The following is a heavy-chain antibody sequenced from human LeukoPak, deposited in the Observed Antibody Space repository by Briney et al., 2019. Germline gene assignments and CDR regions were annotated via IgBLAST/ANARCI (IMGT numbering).Heavy chain of an antibody. Sequence: GGSLRLSCAASGFTFSKYAMSWVPQAPGKGLEWGSGIKWNGGSTGYADSVKGRFTISRDNAKNSLYLQMNSLRAEDTALYYCATRLVVNDAFDIWGQGTMVTVSS. D-gene: IGHD3-22*01. CDR3: ATRLVVNDAFDI. J-gene: IGHJ3*02. CDR1: GFTFSKYA. CDR2: IKWNGGST. V-gene: IGHV3-20*04.